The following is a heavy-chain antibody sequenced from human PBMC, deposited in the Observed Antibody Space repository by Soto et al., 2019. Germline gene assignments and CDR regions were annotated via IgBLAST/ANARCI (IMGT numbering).Heavy chain of an antibody. Sequence: PGESLKISCKGSGYSFTSYWISWVRQVPGKGLEWMGRIDPSDSYTNYSPSFQGHVTISADKSISTAYLQWSSLKASDTAMYYCAGYCSGGSCYSDYYYYGMDVWGQGTTVTVSS. CDR1: GYSFTSYW. V-gene: IGHV5-10-1*01. J-gene: IGHJ6*02. CDR2: IDPSDSYT. D-gene: IGHD2-15*01. CDR3: AGYCSGGSCYSDYYYYGMDV.